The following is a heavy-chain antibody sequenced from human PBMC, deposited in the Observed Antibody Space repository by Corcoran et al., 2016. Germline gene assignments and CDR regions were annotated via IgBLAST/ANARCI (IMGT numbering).Heavy chain of an antibody. CDR3: ATGGYYFDY. CDR1: GFTFTNAW. J-gene: IGHJ4*02. CDR2: IKSKPAGGTI. D-gene: IGHD3-16*01. V-gene: IGHV3-15*07. Sequence: EVQMVESGGGLVKPGGSLRLSCAASGFTFTNAWMNWIRQAPGKGLEWVGRIKSKPAGGTIDYAAPVKDRFIISRDDSKNKVFLQMNSLKTEDAAVYYCATGGYYFDYWGQGTLVTVSS.